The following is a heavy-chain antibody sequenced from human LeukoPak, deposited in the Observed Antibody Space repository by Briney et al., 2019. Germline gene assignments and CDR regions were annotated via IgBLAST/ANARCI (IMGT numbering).Heavy chain of an antibody. V-gene: IGHV3-23*01. J-gene: IGHJ3*01. CDR3: AKDRITIQGDAFDF. CDR1: GFTFSSYA. D-gene: IGHD2-15*01. Sequence: PGGSLRLSCAASGFTFSSYAVSWVRQAPGKGLEWVSAISGSGTSTYYADSVRGRFTISRDKSRNTPYLQMNSLRAEDTAVYYCAKDRITIQGDAFDFWGQGTMVTVSS. CDR2: ISGSGTST.